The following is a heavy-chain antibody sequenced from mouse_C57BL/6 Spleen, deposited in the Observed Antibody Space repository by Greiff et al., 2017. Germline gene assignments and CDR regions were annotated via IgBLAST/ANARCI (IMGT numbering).Heavy chain of an antibody. CDR3: ARSEGYDVGYYAMDY. V-gene: IGHV1-18*01. J-gene: IGHJ4*01. CDR1: GYTFTDYN. D-gene: IGHD2-2*01. CDR2: INPNNGGT. Sequence: DVQLQESGPELVKPGASVKIPCKASGYTFTDYNMDWVKQSHGKSLEWIGDINPNNGGTIYNQKFKGKATLTVDKSSSTAYMELRSLTSEDTAVYYCARSEGYDVGYYAMDYWGQGTSVTVSS.